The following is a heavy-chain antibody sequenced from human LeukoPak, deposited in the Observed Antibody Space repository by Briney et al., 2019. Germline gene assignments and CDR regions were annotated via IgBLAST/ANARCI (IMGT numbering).Heavy chain of an antibody. D-gene: IGHD3-9*01. CDR1: GYTFTSYG. Sequence: GASVKVSCKASGYTFTSYGISWVRQAPGQGLEWMGWISAYNGNTNYAQKLQGRVTMTTDTSTSTAYMELRSLRSDDTAVYHCARGSYFDWHDAFDIWGQGTMVTVSS. CDR2: ISAYNGNT. CDR3: ARGSYFDWHDAFDI. V-gene: IGHV1-18*04. J-gene: IGHJ3*02.